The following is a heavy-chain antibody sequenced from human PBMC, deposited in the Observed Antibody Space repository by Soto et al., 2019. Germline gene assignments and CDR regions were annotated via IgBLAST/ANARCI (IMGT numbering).Heavy chain of an antibody. D-gene: IGHD3-3*01. CDR1: GLTFSKFW. Sequence: GGSLRLSCAVSGLTFSKFWMHWVRQAPGKGLVWVSYVMGDGTTTDYADSVKGRFTISRDNAKNTVFLQMNSLRAEDTAVYYSATLNSFGSDFWGHGTLVTVSS. V-gene: IGHV3-74*01. CDR2: VMGDGTTT. J-gene: IGHJ4*01. CDR3: ATLNSFGSDF.